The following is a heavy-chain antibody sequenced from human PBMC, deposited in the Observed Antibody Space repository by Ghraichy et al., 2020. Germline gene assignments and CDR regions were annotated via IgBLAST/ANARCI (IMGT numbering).Heavy chain of an antibody. CDR3: ARAGNYDFWSGPPGGHWFDP. J-gene: IGHJ5*02. CDR2: IIPIFGTA. D-gene: IGHD3-3*01. CDR1: GGTFSSYA. Sequence: SVKVSCKASGGTFSSYAISWVRQAPGQGLEWMGGIIPIFGTANYAQKFQGRVTITADESTSTAYMELSSLRSEDTAVYYCARAGNYDFWSGPPGGHWFDPWGQGTLVTVSS. V-gene: IGHV1-69*13.